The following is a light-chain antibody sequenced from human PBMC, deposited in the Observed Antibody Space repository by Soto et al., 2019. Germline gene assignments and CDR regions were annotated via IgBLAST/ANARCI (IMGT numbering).Light chain of an antibody. CDR1: SSDVGGYNY. V-gene: IGLV2-14*01. Sequence: QSALTQPASVSGSPGQSITISCTGTSSDVGGYNYVSWYQQHPGNAPKLMIYEVSNRPSGVSNRFSGSKSGNTAYLTISGLQPEDEADYYGSSFTRINPWVFGGGTKLNVL. CDR3: SSFTRINPWV. CDR2: EVS. J-gene: IGLJ3*02.